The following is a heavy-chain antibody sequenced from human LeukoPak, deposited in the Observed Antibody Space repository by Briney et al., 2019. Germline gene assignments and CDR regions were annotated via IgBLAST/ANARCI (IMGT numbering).Heavy chain of an antibody. J-gene: IGHJ4*02. CDR2: ISGSGGST. V-gene: IGHV3-23*01. CDR3: AKDRKGSRYYDFW. CDR1: GFTFGDYA. Sequence: PGGSLRLSCTASGFTFGDYAMSWVRQAPGKGLEWVSAISGSGGSTYYADSVKGRFTISRDNSKNTLYLQMNSLRAEDTAVYYCAKDRKGSRYYDFWGGQGTLVTVSS. D-gene: IGHD3-3*01.